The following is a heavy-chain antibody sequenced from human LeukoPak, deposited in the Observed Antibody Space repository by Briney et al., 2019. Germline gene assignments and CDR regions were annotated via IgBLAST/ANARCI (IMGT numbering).Heavy chain of an antibody. CDR2: ISGYNGNT. V-gene: IGHV1-18*01. Sequence: ASVKVSCKASGYTFISYGIMWVRQAPGQGLEWMGWISGYNGNTHYAQKLQGRVTMTTDTSTSTAYMERRSLRSDDTAVYYCARAHSSGWTGDYWGQGTLVTVSS. J-gene: IGHJ4*02. CDR1: GYTFISYG. CDR3: ARAHSSGWTGDY. D-gene: IGHD6-19*01.